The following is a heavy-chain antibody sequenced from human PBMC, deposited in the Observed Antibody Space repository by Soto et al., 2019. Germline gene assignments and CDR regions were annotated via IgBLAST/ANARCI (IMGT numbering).Heavy chain of an antibody. CDR2: IWHDGGNK. J-gene: IGHJ4*02. D-gene: IGHD3-16*01. V-gene: IGHV3-33*01. Sequence: GGSLRLSCAASGFTFSSYGMHWVRQAPGKGLEWVAFIWHDGGNKFYAESVKGRFTISRDNSKNTLYLQMTSLSAEDTAMYYCARDGDVNTGFGKDYWGQGTLVTV. CDR3: ARDGDVNTGFGKDY. CDR1: GFTFSSYG.